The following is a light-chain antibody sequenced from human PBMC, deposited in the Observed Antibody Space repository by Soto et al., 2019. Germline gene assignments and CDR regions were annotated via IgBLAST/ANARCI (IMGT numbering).Light chain of an antibody. Sequence: VMTQSPATLSVSPGERAALSCRASQSVSTNLAWYQQKPGQPPRLLIYFASTRATAVPARFTAGGSGTEFTLTISSLQSDDLAVYYCQQRSNWPGTFGPGTKVDIK. J-gene: IGKJ3*01. CDR1: QSVSTN. V-gene: IGKV3-15*01. CDR3: QQRSNWPGT. CDR2: FAS.